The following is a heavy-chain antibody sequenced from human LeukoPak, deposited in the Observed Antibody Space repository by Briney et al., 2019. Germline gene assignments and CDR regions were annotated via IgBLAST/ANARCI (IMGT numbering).Heavy chain of an antibody. CDR3: ASSILDYYGSGSPFDY. CDR1: GGSISSYY. J-gene: IGHJ4*02. CDR2: IYYSGST. Sequence: NSSETLSLTCTVSGGSISSYYWSWLRQPPGKGLEWIGYIYYSGSTNYNPSLKSRVTISVDTSKNQFSLKLSSVTAADTAVYYCASSILDYYGSGSPFDYWGQGTLVTVSS. D-gene: IGHD3-10*01. V-gene: IGHV4-59*01.